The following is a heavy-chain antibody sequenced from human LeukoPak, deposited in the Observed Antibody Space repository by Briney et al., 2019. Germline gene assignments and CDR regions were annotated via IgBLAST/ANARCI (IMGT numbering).Heavy chain of an antibody. V-gene: IGHV3-7*01. D-gene: IGHD3-3*01. J-gene: IGHJ5*02. CDR2: IKQDGSEK. Sequence: GGSLRLSCAASGFTFSSYWMSWVRQAPGKGREWVANIKQDGSEKYYVDSVKGRFTISRDNAKNSLYLQMNSLRAEDTAVYYCAIDKGFYWCDPWGQGTLVTVSS. CDR3: AIDKGFYWCDP. CDR1: GFTFSSYW.